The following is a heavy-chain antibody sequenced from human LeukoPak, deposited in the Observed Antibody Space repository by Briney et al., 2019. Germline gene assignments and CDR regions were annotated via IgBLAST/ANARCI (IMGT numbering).Heavy chain of an antibody. CDR3: ARRGAGDQVSPYYYYYMDV. D-gene: IGHD7-27*01. CDR1: GYTFTNYY. V-gene: IGHV1-46*01. Sequence: GASVKVSCKASGYTFTNYYIHWVRQAPGQGLEWMGIINPSSDSTSYAQKFQGRVTMARDMSTSTVYMELSSLRSEDTAVYYCARRGAGDQVSPYYYYYMDVWGKGTTVTVSS. CDR2: INPSSDST. J-gene: IGHJ6*03.